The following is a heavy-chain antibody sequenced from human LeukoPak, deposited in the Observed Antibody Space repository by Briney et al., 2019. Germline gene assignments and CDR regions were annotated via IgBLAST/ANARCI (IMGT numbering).Heavy chain of an antibody. V-gene: IGHV4-59*08. CDR2: IYHHGST. CDR3: ARYRNCGSDCYDAFDI. Sequence: SETLSLTCTVSGGSISTYYWSWIRQPPGKGLEWIGGIYHHGSTYYNPSLKSRVTISVDTSKNQFSLKLNSVTAADTAVYYCARYRNCGSDCYDAFDIWGQGTMVTVSS. D-gene: IGHD2-21*02. J-gene: IGHJ3*02. CDR1: GGSISTYY.